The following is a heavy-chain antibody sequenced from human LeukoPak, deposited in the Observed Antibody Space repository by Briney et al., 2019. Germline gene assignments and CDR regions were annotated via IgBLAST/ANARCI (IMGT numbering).Heavy chain of an antibody. V-gene: IGHV3-23*01. CDR1: GFTFSSYG. CDR3: AKVKHYYDSSGYYYLFDY. Sequence: PGGSLRLSCAASGFTFSSYGMSWVRQAPGKGLEWVSAISGSGGSTYYADSVKGRFTISRDNSKNTLSLQMNSLRAEDTALYYCAKVKHYYDSSGYYYLFDYWGQGTLVTVSS. D-gene: IGHD3-22*01. J-gene: IGHJ4*02. CDR2: ISGSGGST.